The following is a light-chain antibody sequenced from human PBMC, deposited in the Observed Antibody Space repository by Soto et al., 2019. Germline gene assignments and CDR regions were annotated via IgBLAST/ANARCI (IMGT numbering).Light chain of an antibody. V-gene: IGKV3-15*01. Sequence: EIVMTQSPATLSVSPGERVTLSCRASQSVGSNLAWYQQKPGLAPRVLIYDASTRDTVIQARVSGSGSGTEVTLTISSLQTEDFAFYYCQQYDSEPRTFGVGTKVAIK. CDR1: QSVGSN. J-gene: IGKJ4*01. CDR3: QQYDSEPRT. CDR2: DAS.